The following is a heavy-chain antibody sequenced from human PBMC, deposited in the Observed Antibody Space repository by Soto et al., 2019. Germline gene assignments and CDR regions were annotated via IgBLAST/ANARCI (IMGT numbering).Heavy chain of an antibody. Sequence: EVQLLESGGRLVPPGGSLRLSCAGSRFSFSNYAMTWARQAPGEGLEWASSITGSGGGTTYADSVKGRFTISRENSKNILYLQMDTLRADDTAVYYCSTDTNVDYIGAFDNWGQGTMVTVSS. V-gene: IGHV3-23*01. CDR2: ITGSGGGT. J-gene: IGHJ3*02. CDR1: RFSFSNYA. D-gene: IGHD4-17*01. CDR3: STDTNVDYIGAFDN.